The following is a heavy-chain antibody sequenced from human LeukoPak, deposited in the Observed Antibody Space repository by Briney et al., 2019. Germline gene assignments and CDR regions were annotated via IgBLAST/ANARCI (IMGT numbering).Heavy chain of an antibody. J-gene: IGHJ4*02. Sequence: SETLSLTCTVSGGSVSSNYYWGWIRQPPGKGLEWIGSICSGGNTYYNPSLKSRVTISVDTSKNQFSLKLSSVTAADTAVYYCASGPSGSPDYWGQGTLVTVSS. D-gene: IGHD3-10*01. CDR1: GGSVSSNYY. V-gene: IGHV4-39*01. CDR3: ASGPSGSPDY. CDR2: ICSGGNT.